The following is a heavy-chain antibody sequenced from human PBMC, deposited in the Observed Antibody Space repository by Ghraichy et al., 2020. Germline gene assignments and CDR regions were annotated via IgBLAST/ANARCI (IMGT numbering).Heavy chain of an antibody. CDR3: TRHDDISDWLLDY. V-gene: IGHV3-73*01. D-gene: IGHD6-25*01. CDR2: VRSKVYSYAT. CDR1: GFTFSGSA. Sequence: GGSLRLSCAASGFTFSGSAMHWVRQASGKGLEWVGRVRSKVYSYATTYAASVKGRFTISRDDSKNMAYLQMNSLKTDDTAVYYCTRHDDISDWLLDYWGQGTLVTVSS. J-gene: IGHJ4*02.